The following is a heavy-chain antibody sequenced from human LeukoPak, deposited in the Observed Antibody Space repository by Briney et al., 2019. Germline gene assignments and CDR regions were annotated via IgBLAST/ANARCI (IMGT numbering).Heavy chain of an antibody. CDR2: ISGRADST. Sequence: GGSLRLSCAASGFVFSNYAMSWVRQAPGRGLEWVSTISGRADSTYSADSVRGRFAIHRDSYKNTLSLQMDSLRAEDTAVYYCARSPLIRESYGDKIVKFDYWGQGTLVTVSS. J-gene: IGHJ4*02. CDR1: GFVFSNYA. V-gene: IGHV3-23*01. CDR3: ARSPLIRESYGDKIVKFDY. D-gene: IGHD4-17*01.